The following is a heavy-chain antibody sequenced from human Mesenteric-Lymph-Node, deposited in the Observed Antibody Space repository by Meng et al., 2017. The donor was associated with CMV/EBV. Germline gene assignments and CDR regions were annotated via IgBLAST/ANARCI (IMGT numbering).Heavy chain of an antibody. CDR1: GYSFTSYW. CDR3: ARREDVDFDY. D-gene: IGHD5-24*01. J-gene: IGHJ4*02. V-gene: IGHV5-51*01. CDR2: IYPGDSDT. Sequence: GGSLRLSRKGSGYSFTSYWIGWVRQMPGKGLEWMGIIYPGDSDTRYSPSFQGQVTISADKSIGTAYPQWSSLKASDTAMYYCARREDVDFDYWGQGTLVTVSS.